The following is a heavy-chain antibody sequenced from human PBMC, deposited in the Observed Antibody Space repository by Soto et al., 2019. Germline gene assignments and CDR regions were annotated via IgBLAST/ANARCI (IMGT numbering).Heavy chain of an antibody. CDR1: GFTFSSYI. V-gene: IGHV3-23*01. J-gene: IGHJ4*02. Sequence: PVGSLRLSCAASGFTFSSYIMSWVRQAPGKGLEWVSAVSSSGGGTFFADSIKGRFTISRDNSKNTLYLQMNSLRAEDTAIYYCAKIGGAPTTILYYFDYWGQGTLVTVSS. CDR3: AKIGGAPTTILYYFDY. D-gene: IGHD1-26*01. CDR2: VSSSGGGT.